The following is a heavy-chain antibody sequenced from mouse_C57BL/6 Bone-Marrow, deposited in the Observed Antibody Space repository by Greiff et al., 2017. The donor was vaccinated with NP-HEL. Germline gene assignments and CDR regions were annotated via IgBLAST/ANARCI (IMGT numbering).Heavy chain of an antibody. D-gene: IGHD2-1*01. CDR1: GYTFTDYE. Sequence: QVQLKESGAELVRPGASVTLSCKASGYTFTDYEMHWVKQTPVHGLEWIGAIDPETGGTAYNQKFKGKAILTADKSSSTAYMELRSLTSEDSAVYYCLYFPFAYWGQGTLVTVSA. V-gene: IGHV1-15*01. CDR2: IDPETGGT. J-gene: IGHJ3*01. CDR3: LYFPFAY.